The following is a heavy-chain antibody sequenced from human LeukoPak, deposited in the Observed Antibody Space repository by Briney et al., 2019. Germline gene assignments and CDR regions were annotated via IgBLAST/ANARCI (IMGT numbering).Heavy chain of an antibody. CDR3: ARVNPTNSGFYTY. CDR1: GFTFSDYF. J-gene: IGHJ1*01. V-gene: IGHV3-11*06. D-gene: IGHD3-22*01. Sequence: RGSLRLSCAASGFTFSDYFMSWVRQAPEKGLEWVSYIGPSSDNINYADSVKGRFTVSRDNAKNSLYLQMNSLRAEDTAVYYCARVNPTNSGFYTYWGQGTLVTVSS. CDR2: IGPSSDNI.